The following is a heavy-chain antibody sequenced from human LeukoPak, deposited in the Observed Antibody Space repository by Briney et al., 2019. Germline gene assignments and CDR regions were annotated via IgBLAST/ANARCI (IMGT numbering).Heavy chain of an antibody. V-gene: IGHV4-4*07. Sequence: SETLSLTCTVSGGSFSSYYWSWIRQPAGKGLEWIGRIYTSGSTIYNPSLKSRVTMSVDKSKNQFSLKLSSVTAADTAVYYCARDECYYDIRGYLFDYWGQGTLVTVSS. J-gene: IGHJ4*02. CDR1: GGSFSSYY. CDR3: ARDECYYDIRGYLFDY. D-gene: IGHD3-22*01. CDR2: IYTSGST.